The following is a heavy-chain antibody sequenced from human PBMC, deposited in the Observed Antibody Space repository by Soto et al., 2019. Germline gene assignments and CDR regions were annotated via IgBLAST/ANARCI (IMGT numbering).Heavy chain of an antibody. Sequence: QVQLVESGGGVVQPGRSLRLSCAASGFTFSSYAMHWVRQAPGKGLEWVAVISYDGSDKYYADSVKGRFTISRDNSKNTLYLQMNRLRAEDTAVYYCARYIVVVTATYAFDIWGKGTMVTVSS. V-gene: IGHV3-30-3*01. D-gene: IGHD2-21*02. CDR2: ISYDGSDK. CDR1: GFTFSSYA. J-gene: IGHJ3*02. CDR3: ARYIVVVTATYAFDI.